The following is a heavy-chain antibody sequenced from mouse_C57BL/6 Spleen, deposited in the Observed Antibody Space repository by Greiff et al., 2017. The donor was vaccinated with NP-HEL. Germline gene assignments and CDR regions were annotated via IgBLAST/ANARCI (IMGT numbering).Heavy chain of an antibody. CDR1: GFTFSSYG. V-gene: IGHV5-6*01. CDR2: ISSGGSYT. CDR3: ARHGASYGSMYYFDY. D-gene: IGHD1-1*01. J-gene: IGHJ2*01. Sequence: EVQLQESGGDLVKPGGSLKLSCAASGFTFSSYGMSWVRQTPDKRLEWVATISSGGSYTYYPDSVKGRVTISRDNAKNTLYLQMSILKSEDTAMYYCARHGASYGSMYYFDYWGQGTTLTVSS.